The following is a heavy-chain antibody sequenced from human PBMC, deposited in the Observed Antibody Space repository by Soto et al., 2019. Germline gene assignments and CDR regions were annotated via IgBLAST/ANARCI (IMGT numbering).Heavy chain of an antibody. CDR2: IYPDDSDT. D-gene: IGHD2-2*01. CDR1: GYSFTNYW. J-gene: IGHJ4*02. CDR3: ARHGRFCSSTRCYATNGDC. Sequence: EVQLVQSGAEVKKPGESLKISCKGSGYSFTNYWIGWVRQMPGKGLEWMGIIYPDDSDTRYSPSFQGQVTISADKSISTAYLQWSSLKASDTAIYYCARHGRFCSSTRCYATNGDCWGQGTLVTVSS. V-gene: IGHV5-51*01.